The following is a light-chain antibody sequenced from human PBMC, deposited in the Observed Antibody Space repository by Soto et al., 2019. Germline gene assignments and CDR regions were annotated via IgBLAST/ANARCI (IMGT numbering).Light chain of an antibody. J-gene: IGLJ1*01. V-gene: IGLV2-23*02. Sequence: QSALTQPASVSGSPGQSITISCTGTSSDVGSYNLVSWYQQHPGKAPKLMIYGVSKRPSGVSNRFSGSKSGNTASLTISGLQAEDEADYYCCSYAGSSTPYVFGTGTKVTVL. CDR3: CSYAGSSTPYV. CDR1: SSDVGSYNL. CDR2: GVS.